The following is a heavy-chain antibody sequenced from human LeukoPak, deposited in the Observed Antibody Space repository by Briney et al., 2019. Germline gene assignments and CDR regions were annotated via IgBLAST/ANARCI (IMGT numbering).Heavy chain of an antibody. CDR3: AKREGVDTIFGVVTSGGMDV. CDR1: GFTFSTYS. CDR2: ISGSGGGT. V-gene: IGHV3-23*01. J-gene: IGHJ6*02. Sequence: PGASLRLSCAASGFTFSTYSMSWVRQAPGKGLEWVSAISGSGGGTYYADSVKGRFTISRDNSKNTLYLQMNSLRAEDTAVYYCAKREGVDTIFGVVTSGGMDVWGQGTTVTVFS. D-gene: IGHD3-3*01.